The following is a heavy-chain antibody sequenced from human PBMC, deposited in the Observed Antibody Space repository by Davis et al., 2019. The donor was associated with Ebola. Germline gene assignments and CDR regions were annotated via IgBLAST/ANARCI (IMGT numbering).Heavy chain of an antibody. Sequence: SETLSLTCTVSGGSISSGNWWNWVRQPPGKGLEWIGEIYDSGSTNYNPSLKSRVTISVDKSKNQFSLKLSSVTAADTAVYYCARGWGPLIAVAGPYFDYWGQGTLVTVSS. V-gene: IGHV4-4*02. CDR1: GGSISSGNW. J-gene: IGHJ4*02. CDR2: IYDSGST. D-gene: IGHD6-19*01. CDR3: ARGWGPLIAVAGPYFDY.